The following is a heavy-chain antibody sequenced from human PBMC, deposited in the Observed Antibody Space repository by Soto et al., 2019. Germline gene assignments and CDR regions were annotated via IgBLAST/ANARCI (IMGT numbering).Heavy chain of an antibody. V-gene: IGHV1-3*01. CDR3: ARDPNDSSAYYHHYYYGMDV. Sequence: ASVKVSCKASGYTFTSYGIHWVRQAPGQRLEWTGWINAGNGNTKYSEKFQGRVTITRDTSASTAHLELSSLRSEDTAVYYCARDPNDSSAYYHHYYYGMDVWGQGTTVTV. CDR1: GYTFTSYG. CDR2: INAGNGNT. J-gene: IGHJ6*02. D-gene: IGHD3-22*01.